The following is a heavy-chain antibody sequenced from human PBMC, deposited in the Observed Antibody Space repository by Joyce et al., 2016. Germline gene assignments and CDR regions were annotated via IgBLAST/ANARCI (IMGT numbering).Heavy chain of an antibody. D-gene: IGHD2-21*01. J-gene: IGHJ4*02. V-gene: IGHV5-51*01. Sequence: EVQLVQSGAEVQKHGESLKISCKSSGFSFNGYWIAWVRQMPGKGLEWMGNIYPGDSLTRYSPSFQGQVTISADKSINTAYLHWSSLKASDTAIYYCARVISHSHFDTWGQGTLVTVSS. CDR3: ARVISHSHFDT. CDR1: GFSFNGYW. CDR2: IYPGDSLT.